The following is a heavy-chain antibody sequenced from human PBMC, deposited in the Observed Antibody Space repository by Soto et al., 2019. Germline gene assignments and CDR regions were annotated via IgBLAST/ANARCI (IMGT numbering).Heavy chain of an antibody. D-gene: IGHD3-22*01. CDR3: ATTPYYYDSSGYYYEYFQH. CDR1: GFTFSDYY. J-gene: IGHJ1*01. Sequence: GGSLRLSCAASGFTFSDYYMSWIRQAPGKGLEWVAVIWYDGSNKYYADSVKGRFTISRDNSKNTLYLQMNSLRAEDTAVYYCATTPYYYDSSGYYYEYFQHWGQGTLVTVSS. CDR2: IWYDGSNK. V-gene: IGHV3-33*08.